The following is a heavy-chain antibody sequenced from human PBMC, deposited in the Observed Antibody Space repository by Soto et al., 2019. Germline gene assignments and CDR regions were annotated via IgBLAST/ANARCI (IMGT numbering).Heavy chain of an antibody. CDR2: IIPILGIA. D-gene: IGHD5-12*01. Sequence: AASVKVSCKASGGSFSSYTISWVRQAPGQGLEWMGRIIPILGIANYAQKFQGRVTITADKSTSTAYMELSSLRSEDTTVYYCAMGANRYSGYDSYPPDYWGQGTLVTVSS. CDR1: GGSFSSYT. J-gene: IGHJ4*02. V-gene: IGHV1-69*02. CDR3: AMGANRYSGYDSYPPDY.